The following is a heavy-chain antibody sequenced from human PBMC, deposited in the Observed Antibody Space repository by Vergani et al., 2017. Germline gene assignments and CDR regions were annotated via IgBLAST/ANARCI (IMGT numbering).Heavy chain of an antibody. Sequence: QVTLQESGPVLVKPTETLTLTCTVSGFSLSNGRMGVSWIRQPPGKALEWLAHVFSNDEKSYNTSLQSRLSISKDTSKSQVVLTMTNVDPADTATYYCARIPPLLYFVANLFDFWGQGTLVTVSS. D-gene: IGHD3-10*01. CDR2: VFSNDEK. CDR3: ARIPPLLYFVANLFDF. V-gene: IGHV2-26*01. J-gene: IGHJ4*02. CDR1: GFSLSNGRMG.